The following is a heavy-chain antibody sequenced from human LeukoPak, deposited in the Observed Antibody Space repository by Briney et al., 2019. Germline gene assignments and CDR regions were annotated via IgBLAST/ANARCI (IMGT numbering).Heavy chain of an antibody. D-gene: IGHD5-24*01. J-gene: IGHJ4*02. CDR2: INPSGGST. CDR1: AHAYNIND. V-gene: IGHV1-46*02. Sequence: ASAKVLCYASAHAYNINDMRELKRAPGQGLEWMRIINPSGGSTSYAQKFQGRVTMTRDTSTSTVYMELSSLRSEDTAVYYCARGEMATTPYFDYWGQGTLVTVSS. CDR3: ARGEMATTPYFDY.